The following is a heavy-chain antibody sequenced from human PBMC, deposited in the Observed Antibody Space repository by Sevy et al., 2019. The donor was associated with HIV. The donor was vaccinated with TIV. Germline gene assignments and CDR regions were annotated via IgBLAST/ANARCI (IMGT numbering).Heavy chain of an antibody. Sequence: GESLKISCAASGFTFSSYAMSWVRQAPGKGLEWVSAISGSGGSTYYADSVKGRFNISRDNSKNTLYLQMNSLRAEDTAVYYCAKRRGPYYDSSGYYFYWGQGTLVTVSS. CDR1: GFTFSSYA. CDR2: ISGSGGST. V-gene: IGHV3-23*01. D-gene: IGHD3-22*01. CDR3: AKRRGPYYDSSGYYFY. J-gene: IGHJ4*02.